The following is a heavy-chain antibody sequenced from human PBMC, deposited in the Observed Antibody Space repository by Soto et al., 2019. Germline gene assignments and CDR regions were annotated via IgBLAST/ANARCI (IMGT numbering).Heavy chain of an antibody. D-gene: IGHD4-17*01. Sequence: GGSLRLSCAASGFTFSSYGMHWVRQAPGKGLEWVAVISYDGSNKYYADSVKGRFTISRDNSKNTLYLQMNSLRAEDTAVYYCAKDRYGDYDSPSFDPWGEGTLVTVSS. J-gene: IGHJ5*02. V-gene: IGHV3-30*18. CDR1: GFTFSSYG. CDR2: ISYDGSNK. CDR3: AKDRYGDYDSPSFDP.